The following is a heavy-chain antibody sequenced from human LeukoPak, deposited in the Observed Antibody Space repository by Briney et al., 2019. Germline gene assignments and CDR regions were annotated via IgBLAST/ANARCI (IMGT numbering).Heavy chain of an antibody. CDR3: AKGRGQSYPHYYFDS. CDR2: VRYDGSNK. D-gene: IGHD5-18*01. Sequence: GFLRLSCAASGFTFSSYGMHWVRQAPGKGLEWVAFVRYDGSNKYYADSVKGRFTISRDSSRNTLYLQMNSLRPEDTAVYYCAKGRGQSYPHYYFDSWGQGTLVTVSS. CDR1: GFTFSSYG. J-gene: IGHJ4*02. V-gene: IGHV3-30*02.